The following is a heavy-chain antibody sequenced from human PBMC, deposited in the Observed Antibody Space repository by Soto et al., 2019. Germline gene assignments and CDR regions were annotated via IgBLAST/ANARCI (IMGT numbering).Heavy chain of an antibody. CDR3: ARDSYDSSGYYYDY. J-gene: IGHJ4*02. CDR2: IWYDGSNK. V-gene: IGHV3-33*01. Sequence: GGSLRLSCAASGFTFSSYGMHWVRQAPGKGLEWVAVIWYDGSNKYYADSVKGRFTISRDNSKNTLYLQTNSLRAEDTAVYYCARDSYDSSGYYYDYWGQGTLVTVSS. CDR1: GFTFSSYG. D-gene: IGHD3-22*01.